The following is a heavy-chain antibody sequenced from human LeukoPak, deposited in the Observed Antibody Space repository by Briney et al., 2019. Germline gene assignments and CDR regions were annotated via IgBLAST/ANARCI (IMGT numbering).Heavy chain of an antibody. V-gene: IGHV4-59*01. D-gene: IGHD3-3*01. CDR1: GGSISSYY. CDR3: ARGGNDFWSGSPDAFDI. CDR2: IYYSGST. J-gene: IGHJ3*02. Sequence: SETLSLTCTASGGSISSYYWSWIRQPPGKGLEWIGYIYYSGSTNYNPALTSRVTISVDTSKNQFSLKLSSVTAADTAVYYCARGGNDFWSGSPDAFDIWGQGTMVTVSS.